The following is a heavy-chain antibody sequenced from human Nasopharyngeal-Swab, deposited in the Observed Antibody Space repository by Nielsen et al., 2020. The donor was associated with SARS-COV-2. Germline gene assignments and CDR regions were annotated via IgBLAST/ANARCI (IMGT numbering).Heavy chain of an antibody. Sequence: GGSLRLSCAASGFIFGNYWMSWVRQAPGKGLEWVANIEQDGVETHYVDSVKGRFTISRDNAETSLYLQMNSLRVEDTALYYCARDYYDSSGSAKGNDYWGQGTLVTVSS. J-gene: IGHJ4*02. CDR3: ARDYYDSSGSAKGNDY. V-gene: IGHV3-7*01. CDR2: IEQDGVET. D-gene: IGHD3-22*01. CDR1: GFIFGNYW.